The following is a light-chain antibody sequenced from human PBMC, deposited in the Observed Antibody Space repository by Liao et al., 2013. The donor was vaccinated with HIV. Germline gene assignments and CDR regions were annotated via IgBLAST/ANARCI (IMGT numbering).Light chain of an antibody. V-gene: IGLV3-1*01. J-gene: IGLJ3*02. CDR1: KLGDKY. Sequence: SYELTQPPSVSVSPGQTASITCSGDKLGDKYACWYQQKPGQSPVLVIYHDTERPSGIPERFSGSNSGNTATLTISGTQTMDEADYYCQAWDSSTAEVFGGGTKLTVL. CDR3: QAWDSSTAEV. CDR2: HDT.